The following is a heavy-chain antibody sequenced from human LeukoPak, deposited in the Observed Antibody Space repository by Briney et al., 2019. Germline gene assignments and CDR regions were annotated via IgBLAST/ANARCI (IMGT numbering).Heavy chain of an antibody. CDR3: ARGGGLDV. CDR2: IKQGGGEI. D-gene: IGHD3-16*01. J-gene: IGHJ6*02. Sequence: GGSLRLSCAASGFTFSRYWMSWVRQLPRKGLEWVANIKQGGGEIYYVDSVKGRFTISRDDAKNSLYLQMSNLRAEDTAVHFCARGGGLDVWGQGATVTVSS. CDR1: GFTFSRYW. V-gene: IGHV3-7*03.